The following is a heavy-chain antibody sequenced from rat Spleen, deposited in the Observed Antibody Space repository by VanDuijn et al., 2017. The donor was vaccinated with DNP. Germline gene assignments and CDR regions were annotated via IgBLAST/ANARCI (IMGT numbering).Heavy chain of an antibody. V-gene: IGHV3-1*01. J-gene: IGHJ2*01. CDR1: GYSITSDY. D-gene: IGHD1-10*01. Sequence: EVQLQESGPGLAKPSQSLSLTCSVTGYSITSDYWGWIRKFPGNKMEWIGLISFSGGTSYNPSLKSRISITRDTSKNQFFLQVNSVTTEDTATYYCARYRITTRDYFDYWGQGVMVTVSS. CDR2: ISFSGGT. CDR3: ARYRITTRDYFDY.